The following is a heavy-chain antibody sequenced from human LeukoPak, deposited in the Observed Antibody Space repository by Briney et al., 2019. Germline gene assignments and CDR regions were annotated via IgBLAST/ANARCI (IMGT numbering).Heavy chain of an antibody. D-gene: IGHD2-2*01. Sequence: GGSLRLSCAASGFTFRSYGMHWVRQAPGKGLDWVAVISYDGTNKYYADSVKGRFSISRDNSKNTLFLHMNSLRAEDTAVYYCARDGCSTTRCYSYDHWGQGTLVTVSS. V-gene: IGHV3-30*03. CDR1: GFTFRSYG. CDR2: ISYDGTNK. CDR3: ARDGCSTTRCYSYDH. J-gene: IGHJ5*02.